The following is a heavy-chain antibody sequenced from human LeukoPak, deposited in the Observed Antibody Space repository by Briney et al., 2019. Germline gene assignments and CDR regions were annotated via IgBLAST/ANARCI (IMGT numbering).Heavy chain of an antibody. CDR3: AKDADYDSWVKVPPDY. J-gene: IGHJ4*02. V-gene: IGHV3-30-3*01. D-gene: IGHD3-22*01. Sequence: GGSLRLSCAASGFTFSSYAMHWVRQAPGKGLEWVAVISYDGSNKYYADSVKGRFTISRDNSKNTLYLQMNSLRAEDTAVYYCAKDADYDSWVKVPPDYWGQGTLVTVSS. CDR1: GFTFSSYA. CDR2: ISYDGSNK.